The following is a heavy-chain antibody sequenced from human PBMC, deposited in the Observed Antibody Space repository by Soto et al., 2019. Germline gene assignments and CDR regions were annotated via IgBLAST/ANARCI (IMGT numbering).Heavy chain of an antibody. Sequence: QVHLQESGPGLVKPSETLSLTCSVSGGTISGYFWTWIRHPAGKGLEWIGRIYSSGNTKYNPSPQSRVTMSLDTSNNQFSLRLTSVTAADTAVYYCARGQRFSDWFDPWGQGTLVTVSS. CDR1: GGTISGYF. D-gene: IGHD3-3*01. V-gene: IGHV4-4*07. CDR3: ARGQRFSDWFDP. J-gene: IGHJ5*02. CDR2: IYSSGNT.